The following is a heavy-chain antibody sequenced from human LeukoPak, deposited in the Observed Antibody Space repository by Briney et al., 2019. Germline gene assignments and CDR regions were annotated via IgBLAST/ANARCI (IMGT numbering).Heavy chain of an antibody. CDR3: ARDTAAAVDY. Sequence: GGSLRLSCAASGFTFSSYAMHWVRQAPGKGLEWVAVISYDGSNKYYADPVKGRFTISRDNSKNTLYLQMNSLRAEDTAVYYCARDTAAAVDYWGQGTLVTVSS. CDR2: ISYDGSNK. CDR1: GFTFSSYA. J-gene: IGHJ4*02. D-gene: IGHD6-13*01. V-gene: IGHV3-30-3*01.